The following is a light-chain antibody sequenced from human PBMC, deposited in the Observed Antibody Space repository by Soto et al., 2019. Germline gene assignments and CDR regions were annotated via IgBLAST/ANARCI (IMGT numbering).Light chain of an antibody. CDR3: SSHSGSNLVV. CDR2: EVN. Sequence: QSVLTQPPSPSGSPGQSVTISCPGTSSDVGGYNYVSWYQQHPGKAPKLMIYEVNKRPSGVPDRFSGSKSGNTASLTVSGLQAEDEADYYCSSHSGSNLVVFGGGTKLTVL. CDR1: SSDVGGYNY. V-gene: IGLV2-8*01. J-gene: IGLJ2*01.